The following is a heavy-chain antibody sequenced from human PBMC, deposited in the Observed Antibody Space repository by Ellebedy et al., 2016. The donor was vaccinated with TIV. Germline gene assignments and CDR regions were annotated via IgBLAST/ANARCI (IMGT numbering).Heavy chain of an antibody. J-gene: IGHJ4*02. CDR3: AKLDSSGYYYGRLDY. CDR1: GFTFRNFA. CDR2: ISSSGVSS. V-gene: IGHV3-23*01. D-gene: IGHD3-22*01. Sequence: GESLKISCAASGFTFRNFAMTWVRQAPGKGLEWVSSISSSGVSSDYADSVGGRVTISRDNSKSTLYLQMDSRRADDSAEYYCAKLDSSGYYYGRLDYWGQGTLVTVSS.